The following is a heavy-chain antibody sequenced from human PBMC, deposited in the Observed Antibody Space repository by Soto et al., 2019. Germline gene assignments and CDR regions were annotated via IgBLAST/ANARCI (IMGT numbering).Heavy chain of an antibody. V-gene: IGHV4-34*01. CDR1: GGSFSGYY. J-gene: IGHJ5*02. D-gene: IGHD4-4*01. CDR3: ARDPFYSKGWFDP. CDR2: INHSGST. Sequence: PSETLSLTCAVYGGSFSGYYWSWIRQPPGKGLEWIGEINHSGSTNYNPSLKSRVTISVDTSKNQFSLKLSSVTAADTAVYYCARDPFYSKGWFDPWGQGTLVTVSS.